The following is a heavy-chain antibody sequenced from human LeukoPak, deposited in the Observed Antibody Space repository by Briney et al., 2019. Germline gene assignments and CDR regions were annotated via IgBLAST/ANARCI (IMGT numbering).Heavy chain of an antibody. J-gene: IGHJ4*02. CDR3: ARGGRWLQF. V-gene: IGHV4-34*01. D-gene: IGHD5-24*01. CDR2: INHSGST. CDR1: GGSFSDYY. Sequence: ASETLSLTCAVYGGSFSDYYWSWIRQPPGKGLEWIGEINHSGSTNYNPSLKSRFTISVDTSKNQFSLKLSSVTAADTAVYYCARGGRWLQFWGQGTLVTVSS.